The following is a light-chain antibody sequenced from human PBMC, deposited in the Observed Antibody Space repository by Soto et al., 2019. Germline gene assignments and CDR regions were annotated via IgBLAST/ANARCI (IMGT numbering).Light chain of an antibody. Sequence: DIQMTQSPSAMSASVGDRVTITCRASQGIRTYLAWFQQKPGKVPKRLIFSASSVQSVVPSRFSGSGSGIEFTLTISSLQPEDVATYYCLQSNSYPWTFGQGTKVQI. J-gene: IGKJ1*01. CDR1: QGIRTY. CDR2: SAS. CDR3: LQSNSYPWT. V-gene: IGKV1-17*03.